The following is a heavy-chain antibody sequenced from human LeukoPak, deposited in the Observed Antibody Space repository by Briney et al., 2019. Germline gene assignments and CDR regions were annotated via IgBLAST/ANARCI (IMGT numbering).Heavy chain of an antibody. CDR2: IWYDGSNK. CDR3: ARGYCSGGSCHHFDY. V-gene: IGHV3-33*01. Sequence: GGSLRLSCAASGFTFSSYGMHWVRQAPGKGLEWVAVIWYDGSNKYYADSVKGRFIISRDNSKNTLYLQMNSLRAEDTAVCYCARGYCSGGSCHHFDYWGQGTLVTVSS. J-gene: IGHJ4*02. D-gene: IGHD2-15*01. CDR1: GFTFSSYG.